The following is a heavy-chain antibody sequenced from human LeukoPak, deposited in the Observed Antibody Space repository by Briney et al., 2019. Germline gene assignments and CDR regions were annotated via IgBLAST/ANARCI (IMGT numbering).Heavy chain of an antibody. CDR1: GITFGDYA. J-gene: IGHJ4*02. CDR3: TRVLDFWSGYLDY. V-gene: IGHV3-49*04. Sequence: GGSLRLSCTASGITFGDYAMSWVRQAPGKGLDWVGFIRSKAYGGTTEYAASVKGRFTISRDDSKSIAYLQMNSLKTEDTAVYYCTRVLDFWSGYLDYWGQGTLVTVSS. CDR2: IRSKAYGGTT. D-gene: IGHD3-3*01.